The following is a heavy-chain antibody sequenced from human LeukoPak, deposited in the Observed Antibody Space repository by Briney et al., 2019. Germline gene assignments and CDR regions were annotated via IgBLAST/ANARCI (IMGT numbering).Heavy chain of an antibody. CDR3: ARDGCGGSCFHSSYYYKNV. CDR2: IFYDGSS. D-gene: IGHD2-15*01. V-gene: IGHV4-39*07. CDR1: SGSLRNSIYY. J-gene: IGHJ6*03. Sequence: AETLSLTCTVSSGSLRNSIYYWGGIRHPPGKGLEWSGSIFYDGSSDYNPSLNSRVTISVDTSKNQFSLKLSSVTAADTAVYYCARDGCGGSCFHSSYYYKNVGRKGPTVTISS.